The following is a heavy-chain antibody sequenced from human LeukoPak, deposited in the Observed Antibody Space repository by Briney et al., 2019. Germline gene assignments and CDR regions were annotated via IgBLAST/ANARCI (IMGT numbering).Heavy chain of an antibody. Sequence: GGSLRLSCAASGFTFNSYAMTWVRQAPGKGLEWVSSISGSGVGTYYADSVKGRFTISRDNSKNTLYLQMNSLRVEDTAVYYCASFVGGRQDFDYWGQGTLVTVSS. D-gene: IGHD3-16*01. CDR3: ASFVGGRQDFDY. CDR2: ISGSGVGT. V-gene: IGHV3-23*01. J-gene: IGHJ4*02. CDR1: GFTFNSYA.